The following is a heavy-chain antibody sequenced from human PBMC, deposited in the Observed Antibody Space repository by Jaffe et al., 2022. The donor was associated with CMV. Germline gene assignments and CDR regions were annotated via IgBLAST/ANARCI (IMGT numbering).Heavy chain of an antibody. V-gene: IGHV3-21*01. CDR3: ARDGTASIAAHDY. Sequence: EVQLVESGGGLVKPGGSLRLSCAASGFTFSSYSMNWVRQAPGKGLEWVSSISSSSSYIYYADSVKGRFTISRDNAKNSLYLQMNSLRAEDTAVYYCARDGTASIAAHDYWGQGTLVTVSS. J-gene: IGHJ4*02. CDR1: GFTFSSYS. CDR2: ISSSSSYI. D-gene: IGHD6-6*01.